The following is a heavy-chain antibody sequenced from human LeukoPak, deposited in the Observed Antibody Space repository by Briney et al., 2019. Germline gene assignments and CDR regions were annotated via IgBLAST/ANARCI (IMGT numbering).Heavy chain of an antibody. V-gene: IGHV1-46*01. J-gene: IGHJ4*02. CDR1: GYTFTSYY. CDR3: AREYSSSSGVFVY. D-gene: IGHD6-6*01. CDR2: INPSSSGT. Sequence: GASVKVSCKASGYTFTSYYMHWVRQAPGQGLEWMGIINPSSSGTSYAQKFQGRVTMTRDTSTSTLYMELSSLRSEDTAVYYCAREYSSSSGVFVYWGQGTLVTVFS.